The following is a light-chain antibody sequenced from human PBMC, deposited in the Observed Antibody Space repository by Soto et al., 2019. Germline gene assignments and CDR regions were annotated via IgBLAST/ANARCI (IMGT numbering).Light chain of an antibody. CDR2: ETS. CDR1: QSISRW. V-gene: IGKV1-5*03. Sequence: DIQMTQSPSTLSAFVGDTVTITFRASQSISRWLAWYQQKPGKAPKLLIYETSSLEDGVPSRFTGSGSGTEFSLTITSLQPEDFASYYCQQYKDYWTFGQGTKVDIK. CDR3: QQYKDYWT. J-gene: IGKJ1*01.